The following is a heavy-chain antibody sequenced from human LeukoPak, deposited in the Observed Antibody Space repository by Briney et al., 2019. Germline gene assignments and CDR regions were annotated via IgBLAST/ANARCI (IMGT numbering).Heavy chain of an antibody. CDR2: IKQDGSEK. Sequence: GGSLRLSCAASGFTFSSYWMSWVRQAPGKGLEWVANIKQDGSEKYYVDSVKGRFTISRDNAKNSLYLQMNSLRAEDTAVYYCARDVGVGSSWSYFDYWGQGTLVTVSS. J-gene: IGHJ4*02. CDR1: GFTFSSYW. CDR3: ARDVGVGSSWSYFDY. D-gene: IGHD6-13*01. V-gene: IGHV3-7*01.